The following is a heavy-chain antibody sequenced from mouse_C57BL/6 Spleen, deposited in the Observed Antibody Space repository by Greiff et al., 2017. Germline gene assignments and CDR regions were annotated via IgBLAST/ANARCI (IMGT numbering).Heavy chain of an antibody. V-gene: IGHV1-50*01. Sequence: VQLQQPGAELVKPGASVKLSCKASGYTFTSYWMQWVKQRPGQGLEWIGEIDPSDSYTNYNQQFKGKATLTVDTSSSTAYMQLSSLTSEDSAVYYCARYRGYYVAMDYWGQGTSVTVSS. CDR1: GYTFTSYW. CDR3: ARYRGYYVAMDY. D-gene: IGHD2-3*01. CDR2: IDPSDSYT. J-gene: IGHJ4*01.